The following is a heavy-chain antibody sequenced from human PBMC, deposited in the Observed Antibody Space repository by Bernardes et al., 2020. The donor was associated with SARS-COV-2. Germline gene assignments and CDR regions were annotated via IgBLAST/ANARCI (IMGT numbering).Heavy chain of an antibody. CDR1: GDPISSHY. V-gene: IGHV4-59*11. CDR2: IYYSGST. D-gene: IGHD1-20*01. J-gene: IGHJ3*02. CDR3: ARVNVYNPIVAFDI. Sequence: SETLSLTCTVSGDPISSHYWSWIRQPPGKGLEWIGYIYYSGSTTYNPSLKSRVTISLDTSKRQFSLKLSSVTAADTAVYYCARVNVYNPIVAFDIWGQGTMVTVSS.